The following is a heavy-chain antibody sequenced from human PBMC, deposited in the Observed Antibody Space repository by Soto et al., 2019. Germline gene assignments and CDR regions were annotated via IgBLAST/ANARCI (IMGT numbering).Heavy chain of an antibody. J-gene: IGHJ6*02. CDR2: INAGNGNT. CDR3: ASPRSPTTVTTPGYYGMDV. D-gene: IGHD4-17*01. V-gene: IGHV1-3*01. Sequence: GASVKFYCKASGYTFTSYAMHWVRQAPGQRLEWMGWINAGNGNTKYSQKFQGRVTITRDTSASTAYMELSSLRSEDTAVYYCASPRSPTTVTTPGYYGMDVWGQGTTVTVSS. CDR1: GYTFTSYA.